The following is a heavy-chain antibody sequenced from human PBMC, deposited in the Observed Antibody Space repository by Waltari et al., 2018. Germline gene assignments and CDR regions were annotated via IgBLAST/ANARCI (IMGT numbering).Heavy chain of an antibody. D-gene: IGHD2-15*01. J-gene: IGHJ4*02. CDR1: GDPTSGSYW. CDR3: ARDRGRGLYLDS. Sequence: QVQLHESGPGLVKPSWTLSVTCAVSGDPTSGSYWWSWVRQPPGKGLEWIGQIHGRGRSNYNPSLESRVTVSIDTSNNHFSLKVTSATAADTAVYYCARDRGRGLYLDSWGQGTLVTVSP. V-gene: IGHV4-4*02. CDR2: IHGRGRS.